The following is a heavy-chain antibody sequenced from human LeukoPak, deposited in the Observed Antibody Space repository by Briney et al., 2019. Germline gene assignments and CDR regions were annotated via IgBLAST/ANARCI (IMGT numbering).Heavy chain of an antibody. CDR2: INPSGGST. V-gene: IGHV1-46*01. J-gene: IGHJ3*02. CDR1: GYTFTSYG. CDR3: ARHCSGGSCGDAFDI. D-gene: IGHD2-15*01. Sequence: ASMKVSCKASGYTFTSYGISWVRQAPGQGLEWMGIINPSGGSTSYAQKFQGRVTMTRDTSTSTVYMELSSLRSEDTAVYYCARHCSGGSCGDAFDIWGQGTMVTVSS.